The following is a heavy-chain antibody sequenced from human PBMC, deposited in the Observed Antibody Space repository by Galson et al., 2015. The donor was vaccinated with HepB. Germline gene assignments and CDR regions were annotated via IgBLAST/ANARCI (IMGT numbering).Heavy chain of an antibody. CDR2: IIPILGIA. CDR3: ARGYGDYDY. CDR1: GGTFSSYT. V-gene: IGHV1-69*02. J-gene: IGHJ4*02. Sequence: SVKVSCKASGGTFSSYTISWVRQAPGQGLEWMGRIIPILGIANYAKKFKGRVTITADKSTSTAYMELSSLRSEDTAVYYCARGYGDYDYWGQGTLVTVSS. D-gene: IGHD4-17*01.